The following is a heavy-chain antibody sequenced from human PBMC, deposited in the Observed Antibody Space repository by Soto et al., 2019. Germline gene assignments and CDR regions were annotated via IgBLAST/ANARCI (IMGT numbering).Heavy chain of an antibody. D-gene: IGHD5-12*01. CDR3: ARDLGGYSGYDYHY. J-gene: IGHJ4*02. CDR2: IIPILGIA. CDR1: GGTFSSYT. Sequence: QVRLVQSGAEVKKPGSSVKVSCKASGGTFSSYTISWVRQAPGQGLEWMGRIIPILGIANYAQKFQGRVTITADKSTSTAYMELSSLRSEDTAVYYCARDLGGYSGYDYHYWGQGTLVTVSS. V-gene: IGHV1-69*08.